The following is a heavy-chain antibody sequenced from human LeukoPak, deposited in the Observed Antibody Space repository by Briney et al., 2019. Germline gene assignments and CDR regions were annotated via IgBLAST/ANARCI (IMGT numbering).Heavy chain of an antibody. Sequence: GGSLRLSCAASGFTFSTYAMSWVRQAPGKGLEWLSALGGRGRDTYYADSVKGRFTISRDESKNTLYLQVNSLRAEDTAVYYCARFPATFDIWGQGTMVTVSS. CDR1: GFTFSTYA. CDR3: ARFPATFDI. V-gene: IGHV3-23*01. D-gene: IGHD3-3*01. J-gene: IGHJ3*02. CDR2: LGGRGRDT.